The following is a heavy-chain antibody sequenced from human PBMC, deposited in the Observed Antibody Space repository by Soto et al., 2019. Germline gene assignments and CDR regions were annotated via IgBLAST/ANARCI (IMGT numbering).Heavy chain of an antibody. CDR2: LSSDGISE. J-gene: IGHJ4*02. V-gene: IGHV3-33*01. CDR1: GFTITYYA. Sequence: QVQLVESGGGVVQPGGSLRLSCAASGFTITYYAMHWVRQAPGKGLEWVAALSSDGISEYYADSVKGRFSVSRDNIKNSMFLQISSLKGEDSAVYFCARNFAPQGQYNFDYWGQGTLVTVSS. CDR3: ARNFAPQGQYNFDY. D-gene: IGHD5-18*01.